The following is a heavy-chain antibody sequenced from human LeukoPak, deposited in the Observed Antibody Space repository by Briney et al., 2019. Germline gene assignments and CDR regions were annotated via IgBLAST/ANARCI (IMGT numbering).Heavy chain of an antibody. V-gene: IGHV4-61*08. CDR2: IYYSGST. D-gene: IGHD5-18*01. CDR3: AREGTAMVGDAFDI. J-gene: IGHJ3*02. CDR1: GGSISSGDYY. Sequence: SETLSLTCTVSGGSISSGDYYWSWIRQPPGKGLEWIGYIYYSGSTNYNPSLKSRVTISVDTSKNQFSLKLSSVTAADTAVYYCAREGTAMVGDAFDIWGQGTMVTVSS.